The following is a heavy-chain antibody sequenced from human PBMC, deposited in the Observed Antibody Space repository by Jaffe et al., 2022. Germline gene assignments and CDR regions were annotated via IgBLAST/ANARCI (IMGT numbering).Heavy chain of an antibody. Sequence: QVQLQESGPGLVKPSETLSLTCAVSGTSISNGYFWGWIRQPPGKGLEWIGSLYHTGTTYYNPSLKSRVTISVDTSKNQFSLTLSSVTAADTAVYYCVEQGRGGFCTVSDCPTWFDPWGQGTLVTVSS. CDR1: GTSISNGYF. CDR3: VEQGRGGFCTVSDCPTWFDP. CDR2: LYHTGTT. D-gene: IGHD2-8*02. V-gene: IGHV4-38-2*01. J-gene: IGHJ5*02.